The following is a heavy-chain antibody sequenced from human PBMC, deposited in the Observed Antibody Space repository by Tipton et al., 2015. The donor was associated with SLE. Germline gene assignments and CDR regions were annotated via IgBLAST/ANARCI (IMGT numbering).Heavy chain of an antibody. Sequence: TLSLTCAVYGGSFSGYYWSWIRQPPGKGLEWIGEINHSGSTNYNPSLKSRVTISVDTSKNQFSLKLSSVTAADTAVYYCARDPSGSASAPTLFPLVSW. CDR3: ARDPSGSASAPTLFPLVS. V-gene: IGHV4-34*01. D-gene: IGHD3-10*01. J-gene: IGHJ5*01. CDR1: GGSFSGYY. CDR2: INHSGST.